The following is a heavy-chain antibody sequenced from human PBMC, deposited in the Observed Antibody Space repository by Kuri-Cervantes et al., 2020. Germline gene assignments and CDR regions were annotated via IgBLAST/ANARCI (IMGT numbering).Heavy chain of an antibody. J-gene: IGHJ6*02. Sequence: GESLKISCAASGFTFSSSWMHWVCQAPETGLEWVADIKCDGSEKYYADSVKGRFTISRDNSKNTLYLQMNSLRAEDTAVYYCAKARYAYGLPGMDVWGQGTTVTVSS. V-gene: IGHV3-52*01. D-gene: IGHD2-2*01. CDR2: IKCDGSEK. CDR1: GFTFSSSW. CDR3: AKARYAYGLPGMDV.